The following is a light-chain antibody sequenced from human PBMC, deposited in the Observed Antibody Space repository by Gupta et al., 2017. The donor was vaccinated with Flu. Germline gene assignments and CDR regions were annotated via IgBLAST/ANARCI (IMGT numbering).Light chain of an antibody. CDR1: QSLLHSNGYNY. J-gene: IGKJ2*01. CDR2: LGS. Sequence: IGITQSSLSVPVTPVELAYTSCRSSQSLLHSNGYNYLAWYLQKPGQPPQLLIYLGSNRVSGVPDRFSGSGSGTDFTLKISRVEAEDVGVYYCMQALQTPYTFGQGTKLEIK. V-gene: IGKV2-28*01. CDR3: MQALQTPYT.